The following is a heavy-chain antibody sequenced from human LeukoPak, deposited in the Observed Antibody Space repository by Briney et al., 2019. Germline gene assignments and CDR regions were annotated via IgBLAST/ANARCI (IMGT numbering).Heavy chain of an antibody. CDR1: GFTFSSYA. V-gene: IGHV3-30-3*01. CDR3: ARPGYCSGAGCINWFDP. Sequence: GGSLRLSCAASGFTFSSYAMHWVRQAPGKGLEWVAVISYDGSNKYYADSVKGRFTISRDNSKNTLYLQMNSLRAEDTAVYYCARPGYCSGAGCINWFDPWGRGTLVTVSS. D-gene: IGHD2-15*01. CDR2: ISYDGSNK. J-gene: IGHJ5*02.